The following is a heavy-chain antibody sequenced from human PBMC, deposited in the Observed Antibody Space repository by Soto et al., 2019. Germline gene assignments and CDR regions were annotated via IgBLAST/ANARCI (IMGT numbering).Heavy chain of an antibody. J-gene: IGHJ4*02. Sequence: EVQLLESGGGLGQPGGSLRLSCAASGFTFSSYAMGWVRQAPGKGLEWVSGIGGGGGRTYYADSVKGRFTISRDNSKNTLYLQMNSVRVEDTAIYFCAKIAEAVAGTVYGYWGQGALVTVSS. CDR3: AKIAEAVAGTVYGY. CDR1: GFTFSSYA. D-gene: IGHD6-19*01. V-gene: IGHV3-23*01. CDR2: IGGGGGRT.